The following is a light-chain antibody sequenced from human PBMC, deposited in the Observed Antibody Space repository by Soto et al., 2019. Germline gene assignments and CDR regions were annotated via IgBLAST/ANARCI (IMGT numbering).Light chain of an antibody. CDR1: NTDIGGHKY. J-gene: IGLJ2*01. V-gene: IGLV2-8*01. Sequence: QSALTQPPSASGSPGQSVTISCTGSNTDIGGHKYVSWYQHHPGKAPKLIIYVVSERPSGVPDRFSGSKSGNAASLTVAGLQADDEAVYYCSSYTGTNNFVLFGGGTKLTVL. CDR2: VVS. CDR3: SSYTGTNNFVL.